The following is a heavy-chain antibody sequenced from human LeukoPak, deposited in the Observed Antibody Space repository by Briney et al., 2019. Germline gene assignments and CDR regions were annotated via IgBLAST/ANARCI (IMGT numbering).Heavy chain of an antibody. D-gene: IGHD6-13*01. CDR2: ISPYNGNT. J-gene: IGHJ4*02. Sequence: ASVKVSCKASGYTFSSSDITWVRQAPGQGLEWMGWISPYNGNTNYAHKVQGRVTMTTVTSTSTANMELRSLRSDDTAVYYCARGGGSAATGLDYWGQGTLVTVSS. CDR1: GYTFSSSD. V-gene: IGHV1-18*01. CDR3: ARGGGSAATGLDY.